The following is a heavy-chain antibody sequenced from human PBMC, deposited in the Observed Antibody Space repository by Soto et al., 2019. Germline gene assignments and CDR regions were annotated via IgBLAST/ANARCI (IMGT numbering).Heavy chain of an antibody. CDR2: INNGGSS. J-gene: IGHJ2*01. V-gene: IGHV4-34*01. D-gene: IGHD3-10*01. Sequence: SETLSLTCAVYGGSFSGYYWSWIRQPPGKGLEWIGEINNGGSSNYNPSLKSRGSMSVGTSNNQFSLKLTSVTAADTAVYYCARGRGDGYNQNWYFDLWGSGTLVTVSS. CDR1: GGSFSGYY. CDR3: ARGRGDGYNQNWYFDL.